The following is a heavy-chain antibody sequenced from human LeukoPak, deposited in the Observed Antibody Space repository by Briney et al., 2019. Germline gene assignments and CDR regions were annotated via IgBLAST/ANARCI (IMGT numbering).Heavy chain of an antibody. CDR3: ARDNSPAATVVTAP. CDR1: GYTFNRYA. J-gene: IGHJ5*02. D-gene: IGHD4-23*01. Sequence: ASVKVSCKASGYTFNRYAMQWVRQAPGQGLEWMGWINTNTGNPTYAQGFTGRFVFSLDTSVSTAYLQISSLKAEDTAVYYCARDNSPAATVVTAPWGQGTLVTVSS. CDR2: INTNTGNP. V-gene: IGHV7-4-1*02.